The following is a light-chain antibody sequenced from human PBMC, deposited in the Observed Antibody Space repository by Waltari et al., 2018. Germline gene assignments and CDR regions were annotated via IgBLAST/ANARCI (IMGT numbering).Light chain of an antibody. Sequence: QSALTQPASVSGSPGQSITFSCTGTGSDVGGYDYVSWYLQHPGKVPKLMIYEVSNRPSGVSNRFSGSKSGNTASLTISGLQAEDEADYYCLSYTSSSTYVFGTGTKVTVL. CDR3: LSYTSSSTYV. CDR2: EVS. V-gene: IGLV2-14*01. CDR1: GSDVGGYDY. J-gene: IGLJ1*01.